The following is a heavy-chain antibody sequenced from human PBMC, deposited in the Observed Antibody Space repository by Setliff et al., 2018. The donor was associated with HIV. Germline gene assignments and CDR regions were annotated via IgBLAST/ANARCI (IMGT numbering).Heavy chain of an antibody. Sequence: GESLKISCAASGFSFSDYPMHWIRHVPGKGLGWLALTSYDGTKSFYRDPVRGRFSVSRDNTKNTLYLQMDSLRPEDTATYFCARDPSLRKTSLYWADTWFDPWGQGTLVTVSS. J-gene: IGHJ5*02. CDR1: GFSFSDYP. D-gene: IGHD2-15*01. CDR2: TSYDGTKS. CDR3: ARDPSLRKTSLYWADTWFDP. V-gene: IGHV3-30*04.